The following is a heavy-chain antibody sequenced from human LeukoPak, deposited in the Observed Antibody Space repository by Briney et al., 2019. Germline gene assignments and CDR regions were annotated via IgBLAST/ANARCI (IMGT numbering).Heavy chain of an antibody. CDR2: ISSSNHAI. V-gene: IGHV3-48*04. CDR1: GFIFSSYS. J-gene: IGHJ6*02. CDR3: ARDGDYFYGMDV. Sequence: GGSLRLSCAASGFIFSSYSMSWVRQAPGKGLEWLSYISSSNHAIYYADSVKGRFTISRDNAKNSLYLQMNSLRAEDTAVYYCARDGDYFYGMDVWGQGTTVTVSS.